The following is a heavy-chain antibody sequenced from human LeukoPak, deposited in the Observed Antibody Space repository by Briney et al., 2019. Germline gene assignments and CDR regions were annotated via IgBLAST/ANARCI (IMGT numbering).Heavy chain of an antibody. V-gene: IGHV4-39*07. CDR2: IYYRGST. CDR3: ARAEYYFDY. J-gene: IGHJ4*02. D-gene: IGHD3-10*01. CDR1: GDSISSSSYY. Sequence: SETLSLTCTVSGDSISSSSYYWGWIRQPPGKGLEWIGSIYYRGSTYYNPSLKSRVAISVDTSKKQVSLKLSSVTAADTAVYYCARAEYYFDYWGQGTLVTVSS.